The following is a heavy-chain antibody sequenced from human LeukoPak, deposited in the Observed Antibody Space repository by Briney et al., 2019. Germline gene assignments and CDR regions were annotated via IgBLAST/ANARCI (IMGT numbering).Heavy chain of an antibody. Sequence: SETLSLTCTVSGGSISSSSYYWGWIRQPPGKGLEWIGSIYYSGSTNYNPSPKSRVTISVDTSKNQFSLKLSSVTAADTAVYYCARVSEDIVVVPAADGYRDEKNYYYYYYMDVWGKGTTVTVSS. V-gene: IGHV4-39*07. CDR2: IYYSGST. J-gene: IGHJ6*03. CDR3: ARVSEDIVVVPAADGYRDEKNYYYYYYMDV. CDR1: GGSISSSSYY. D-gene: IGHD2-2*01.